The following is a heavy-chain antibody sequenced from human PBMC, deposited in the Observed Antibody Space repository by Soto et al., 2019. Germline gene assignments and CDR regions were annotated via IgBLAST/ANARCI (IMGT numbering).Heavy chain of an antibody. V-gene: IGHV3-64D*06. J-gene: IGHJ4*02. CDR3: VKEGYMRSDWYGQFDY. CDR2: ISSYGSDT. D-gene: IGHD6-19*01. CDR1: GFTFNSYA. Sequence: GGSVRLSCSASGFTFNSYAMHWVRQAPGKGLEFVAAISSYGSDTYYADSVKGRFAISRDNSKNTLYLQMSSLRAEDTALYYCVKEGYMRSDWYGQFDYWGQGA.